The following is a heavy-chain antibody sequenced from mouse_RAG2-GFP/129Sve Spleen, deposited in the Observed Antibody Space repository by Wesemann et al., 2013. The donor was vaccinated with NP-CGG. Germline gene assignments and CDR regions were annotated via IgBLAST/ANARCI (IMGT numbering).Heavy chain of an antibody. CDR3: ARRLTGYYAMDY. CDR2: ISTYYGNT. Sequence: QVQLQQSGPELVRPGVSVKISCKGSGYTFTDYAMHWVKQSHAKSLEWIGVISTYYGNTNYNQKFKGKATMTVDKSSSTAYMELARLTSEDSAIYYCARRLTGYYAMDYWGGSRGTSVTVSS. D-gene: IGHD4-1*01. CDR1: GYTFTDYA. V-gene: IGHV1-67*01. J-gene: IGHJ4*01.